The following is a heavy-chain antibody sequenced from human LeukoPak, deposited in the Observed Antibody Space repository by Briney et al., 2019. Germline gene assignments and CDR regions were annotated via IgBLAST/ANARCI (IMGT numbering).Heavy chain of an antibody. V-gene: IGHV1-3*01. D-gene: IGHD1-26*01. CDR2: INAGNGNT. CDR3: ARVSGSYYGD. CDR1: GYTFINYF. Sequence: ASVKVSCKDSGYTFINYFVTWVRQAPGQGLEWMGWINAGNGNTKYSQKFQGRVTITRDTSASTAYMELSSLRSEDTAVYYCARVSGSYYGDWGQGTLVTVSS. J-gene: IGHJ4*02.